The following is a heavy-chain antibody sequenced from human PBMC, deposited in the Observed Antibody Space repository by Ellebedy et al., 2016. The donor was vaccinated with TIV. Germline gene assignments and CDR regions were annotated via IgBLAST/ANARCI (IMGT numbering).Heavy chain of an antibody. CDR2: IKSRGSGGAT. Sequence: PGGSLRLSCEASGSTFHYTWMTWVRQAPGKGLEWVGRIKSRGSGGATDYAAAVKGRFTISRDDSKNTLYLQVNSLRTEDTAVYYCATWGDYGSGGYFKGGPGYWGQGTLVTVSS. D-gene: IGHD3-10*01. CDR1: GSTFHYTW. J-gene: IGHJ4*02. V-gene: IGHV3-15*01. CDR3: ATWGDYGSGGYFKGGPGY.